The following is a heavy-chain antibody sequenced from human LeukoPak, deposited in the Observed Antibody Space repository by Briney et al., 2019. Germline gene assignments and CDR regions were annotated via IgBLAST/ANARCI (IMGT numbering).Heavy chain of an antibody. J-gene: IGHJ5*02. Sequence: PSETLSLTCTVSGGSISSYYWSWIRQPPGKGLEWIGYIYYSGSTNYNPSLKSRVTISVDTSKNLFSLKLSSVTAADTAVYYCARVGYGDYSNWFDPWGQGTLVTVSS. V-gene: IGHV4-59*01. CDR3: ARVGYGDYSNWFDP. CDR1: GGSISSYY. D-gene: IGHD4-17*01. CDR2: IYYSGST.